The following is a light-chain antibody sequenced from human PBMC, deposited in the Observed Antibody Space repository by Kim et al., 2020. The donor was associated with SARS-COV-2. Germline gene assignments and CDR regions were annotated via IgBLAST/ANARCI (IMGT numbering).Light chain of an antibody. CDR3: QSYDSSTLV. J-gene: IGLJ2*01. CDR2: EDN. Sequence: NFMLTQPHSVSESPGKTVTISCTRSSGSIASNYVQWYQQRPGSSPTSVIYEDNQRPSGVPARFSGSIDSSSNSASLTISGLKTEDEADYYCQSYDSSTLVFGGGTQLTVL. CDR1: SGSIASNY. V-gene: IGLV6-57*01.